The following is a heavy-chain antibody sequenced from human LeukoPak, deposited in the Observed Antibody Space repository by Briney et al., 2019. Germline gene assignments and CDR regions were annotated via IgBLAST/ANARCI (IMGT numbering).Heavy chain of an antibody. Sequence: GGSLRLSCVVSGFTFSSYSMIWVRQAPGKGLQWVANMKKDGSETNYVDSVKGRFTISRDNAKNSLYLQMNSLRAEDTAVYYCGRHRSGSGTYFIDYWGQGTLVSASS. CDR1: GFTFSSYS. CDR2: MKKDGSET. J-gene: IGHJ4*02. CDR3: GRHRSGSGTYFIDY. D-gene: IGHD3-10*01. V-gene: IGHV3-7*01.